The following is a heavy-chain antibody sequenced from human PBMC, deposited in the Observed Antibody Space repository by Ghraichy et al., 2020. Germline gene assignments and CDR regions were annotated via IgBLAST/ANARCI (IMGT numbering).Heavy chain of an antibody. Sequence: SETLSLTCTVSGGSISSYYWSWIRQPPGKGLEWIGYIYYSGSTNYNPSLKSRVTISVDTSKNQFSLKLSSVTAADTAVYYCARTPSMTTVTLDYYYYGMDVWGQGTTVTVSS. D-gene: IGHD4-17*01. CDR2: IYYSGST. V-gene: IGHV4-59*01. J-gene: IGHJ6*02. CDR1: GGSISSYY. CDR3: ARTPSMTTVTLDYYYYGMDV.